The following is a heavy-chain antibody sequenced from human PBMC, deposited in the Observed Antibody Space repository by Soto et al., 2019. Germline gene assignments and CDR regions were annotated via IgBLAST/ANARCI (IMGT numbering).Heavy chain of an antibody. V-gene: IGHV1-2*02. CDR1: GYTFTGYY. J-gene: IGHJ4*02. CDR2: INPNSGGT. Sequence: ASVKVSCKASGYTFTGYYMHWVRQAPGQGLEWMGWINPNSGGTNYAQKFQGRVTMTRDTSISTAYMELSRLRSDDTAVYYCARGYYGSSGYPYYFDYWGQGTLVTVSS. D-gene: IGHD3-22*01. CDR3: ARGYYGSSGYPYYFDY.